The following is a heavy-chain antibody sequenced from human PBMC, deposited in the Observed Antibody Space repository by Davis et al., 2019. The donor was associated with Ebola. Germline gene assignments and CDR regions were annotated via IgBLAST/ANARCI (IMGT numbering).Heavy chain of an antibody. J-gene: IGHJ4*02. CDR1: GYSFSYYW. CDR2: IYPDDSDT. V-gene: IGHV5-51*01. D-gene: IGHD6-19*01. Sequence: GESLKISCQGSGYSFSYYWIGWVRQMPGKGLEWMGIIYPDDSDTRYNPSFQGQVTISADKSINTAYLQWSSLRASDSAMYYCARRGRIPVAGTDHFDFWGQGTLVTVSS. CDR3: ARRGRIPVAGTDHFDF.